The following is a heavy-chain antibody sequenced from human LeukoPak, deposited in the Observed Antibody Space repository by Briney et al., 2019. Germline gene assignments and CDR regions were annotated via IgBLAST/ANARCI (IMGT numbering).Heavy chain of an antibody. J-gene: IGHJ4*02. D-gene: IGHD2-21*02. Sequence: PGGSLRLSCAASGFTFSSYWMHWFRKAPGKGLVWVSRIKSDDSSTDYADSVKGRFTISRDNAKNTLYLQMNSLRVEDMAVYYCTAIRPDYWGRGTLVTVSP. CDR3: TAIRPDY. V-gene: IGHV3-74*01. CDR2: IKSDDSST. CDR1: GFTFSSYW.